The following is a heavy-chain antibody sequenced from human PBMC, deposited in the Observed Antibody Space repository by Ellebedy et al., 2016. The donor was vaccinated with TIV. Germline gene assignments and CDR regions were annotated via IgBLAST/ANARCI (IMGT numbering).Heavy chain of an antibody. V-gene: IGHV1-2*04. CDR1: GYTFTGYY. D-gene: IGHD3-22*01. CDR2: INPKSGGT. Sequence: AASVKVSCKASGYTFTGYYMHWVRQAPGQGLEWMGWINPKSGGTNYAQKFQGWVTMTRDTSISTAYMELSRLKSDDTAVYYCARGGIVVVITPSYWGQGTLVTVSS. CDR3: ARGGIVVVITPSY. J-gene: IGHJ4*02.